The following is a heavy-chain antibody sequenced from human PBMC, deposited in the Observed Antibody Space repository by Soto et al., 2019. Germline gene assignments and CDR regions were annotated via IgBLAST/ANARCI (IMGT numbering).Heavy chain of an antibody. J-gene: IGHJ4*02. CDR1: GYTFASCG. Sequence: QVHLVQSGDEVKKPGASVKVSCRASGYTFASCGFSWVRQAPGQGLEWMGWISAYNGNTNYAQKLQGRVTMTTDTSTRTTYMELRSLRSDDTAMYYCARGTVYHTHWGQGTLVSFSS. CDR2: ISAYNGNT. CDR3: ARGTVYHTH. V-gene: IGHV1-18*01. D-gene: IGHD3-16*01.